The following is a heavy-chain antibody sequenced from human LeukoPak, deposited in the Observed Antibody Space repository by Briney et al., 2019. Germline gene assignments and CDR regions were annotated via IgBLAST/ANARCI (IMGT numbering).Heavy chain of an antibody. D-gene: IGHD3-10*01. CDR1: GGSISSGSYH. Sequence: SETLSLTCTVSGGSISSGSYHWSWLRQPAGKGLEWIGRIYTSGSNNYNPSLKSRVTISVDTSKHQFSLQLSSVTAADTAVYYCARDSIARGVNKGLDYWGQGTLVTVSS. J-gene: IGHJ4*02. CDR2: IYTSGSN. V-gene: IGHV4-61*02. CDR3: ARDSIARGVNKGLDY.